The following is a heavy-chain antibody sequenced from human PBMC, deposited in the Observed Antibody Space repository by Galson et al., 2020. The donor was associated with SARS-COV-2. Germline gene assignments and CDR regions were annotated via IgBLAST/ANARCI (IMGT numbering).Heavy chain of an antibody. Sequence: SETLSLTCTVSGASISSGSYYWSWIRQPAGKGLEWIGRIYKSGNTNYNHSLWSQVTISVDTSKNQFSLKLTSVTAADTAVYYCARGNSPCVTSFGVLTGTCGMDVWGQVTTVTVAS. CDR2: IYKSGNT. J-gene: IGHJ6*01. V-gene: IGHV4-61*02. CDR1: GASISSGSYY. D-gene: IGHD3-3*01. CDR3: ARGNSPCVTSFGVLTGTCGMDV.